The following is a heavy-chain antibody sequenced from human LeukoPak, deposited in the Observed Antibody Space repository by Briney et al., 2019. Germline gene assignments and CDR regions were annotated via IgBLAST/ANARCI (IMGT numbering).Heavy chain of an antibody. D-gene: IGHD5-18*01. J-gene: IGHJ4*02. Sequence: GGSLRLSCTASGFTFSSYHMNWFRQAPGKGLEWVGFIRSKAYGGTTEYAASVKGRFIISRDDSKSIAYLQMNSLKTEDTAVYYCTSLHGYSYGLDYWGQGTLVTVSS. CDR2: IRSKAYGGTT. CDR3: TSLHGYSYGLDY. CDR1: GFTFSSYH. V-gene: IGHV3-49*03.